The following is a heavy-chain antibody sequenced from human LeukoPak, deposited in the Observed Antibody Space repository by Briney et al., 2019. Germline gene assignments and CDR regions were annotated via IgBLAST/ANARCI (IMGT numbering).Heavy chain of an antibody. V-gene: IGHV4-59*01. Sequence: SETLSLTCTVSGGSISSYYWSWIRQPPGKGLEWIGYIYYSGSTNHNPSLKSRVTISADTSKNQFSLKLSSVTAADTAVYYCARGLYDILTGYYIFDYWGQGTLVTVSS. CDR2: IYYSGST. J-gene: IGHJ4*02. D-gene: IGHD3-9*01. CDR1: GGSISSYY. CDR3: ARGLYDILTGYYIFDY.